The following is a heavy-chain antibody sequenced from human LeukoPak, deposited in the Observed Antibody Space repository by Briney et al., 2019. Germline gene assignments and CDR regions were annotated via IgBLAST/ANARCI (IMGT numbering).Heavy chain of an antibody. CDR3: AKDSGGGSGSYWVDY. D-gene: IGHD3-10*01. CDR2: ISGDGERT. V-gene: IGHV3-23*01. CDR1: GFIFKNDD. Sequence: PGGSLRLSCAGSGFIFKNDDINWVRQAPGKGLEWGSSISGDGERTFYADSVKGRFAISKDDSQNTLYLQMDSLRAEDTAVYYCAKDSGGGSGSYWVDYWGQGTLVTVSS. J-gene: IGHJ4*02.